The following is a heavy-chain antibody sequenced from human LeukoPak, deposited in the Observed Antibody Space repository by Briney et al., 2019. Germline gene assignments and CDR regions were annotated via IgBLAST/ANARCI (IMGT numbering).Heavy chain of an antibody. CDR1: GFTFSSYG. D-gene: IGHD3-3*01. CDR3: AKGAYYDFWSGYRRYYYYMDV. Sequence: GGSLRLSCAAFGFTFSSYGMSWVRQAPGKGLEWVSAIGGSGGRTYYADSVKGRFTISRDNSRNTLYLQMNSLRAEDTAVYYCAKGAYYDFWSGYRRYYYYMDVWGKGTTVTVSS. V-gene: IGHV3-23*01. J-gene: IGHJ6*03. CDR2: IGGSGGRT.